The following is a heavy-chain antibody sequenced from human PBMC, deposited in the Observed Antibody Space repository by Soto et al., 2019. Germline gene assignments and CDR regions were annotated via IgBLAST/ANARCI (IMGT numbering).Heavy chain of an antibody. D-gene: IGHD1-20*01. CDR3: TSGITGPWSAFDI. Sequence: LRLSCAASGFTVSSNYMSWFRQAPGKGLEWVGFIRSKAYGGTTEYAASVKGRFTISRDDSKSIAYLQMNSLKTEDTAVYYCTSGITGPWSAFDIWGQGTMVTVS. V-gene: IGHV3-49*03. CDR1: GFTVSSNY. J-gene: IGHJ3*02. CDR2: IRSKAYGGTT.